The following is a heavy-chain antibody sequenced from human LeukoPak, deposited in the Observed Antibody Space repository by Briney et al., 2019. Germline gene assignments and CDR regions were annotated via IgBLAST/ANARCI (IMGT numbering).Heavy chain of an antibody. D-gene: IGHD1-7*01. CDR3: AKVAPYGNYVFDY. J-gene: IGHJ4*02. CDR1: GFTFSSYA. V-gene: IGHV3-23*01. CDR2: ISGSGGST. Sequence: PGGSLRLSCAVSGFTFSSYAMSWVRQAPGKGLEWVSGISGSGGSTNYADSVKGRFTISRDNSKNTLYLQLNNLGVEDTAVYYCAKVAPYGNYVFDYWGQGTLVTVSS.